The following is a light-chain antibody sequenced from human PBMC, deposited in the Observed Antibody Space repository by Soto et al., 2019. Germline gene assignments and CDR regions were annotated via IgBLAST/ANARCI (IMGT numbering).Light chain of an antibody. J-gene: IGLJ1*01. CDR1: SSNIGAEYD. V-gene: IGLV1-40*01. Sequence: QSVLTQPPSVSGAPGQRVAISCTVSSSNIGAEYDVHWYQQLPGTAPKRLIYGDNNRPSGVPDRFSGSKSGTPASLAITGLQPEDEADYYCQSYDSSLTTFVFGTGTKVTVL. CDR3: QSYDSSLTTFV. CDR2: GDN.